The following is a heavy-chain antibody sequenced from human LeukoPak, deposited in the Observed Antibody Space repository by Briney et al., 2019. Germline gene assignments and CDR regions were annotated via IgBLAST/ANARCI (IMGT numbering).Heavy chain of an antibody. Sequence: ASVKVSCKASGYTFTSYDINWVRQATGQGLEWMGWMNPNSGKTAYAQKFQGRVTITRNTSISTAYMEVSSLRSEDTAVYCCASGDCSSTSCYSFWGQGTLVTVSS. J-gene: IGHJ4*02. CDR3: ASGDCSSTSCYSF. CDR1: GYTFTSYD. D-gene: IGHD2-2*01. CDR2: MNPNSGKT. V-gene: IGHV1-8*03.